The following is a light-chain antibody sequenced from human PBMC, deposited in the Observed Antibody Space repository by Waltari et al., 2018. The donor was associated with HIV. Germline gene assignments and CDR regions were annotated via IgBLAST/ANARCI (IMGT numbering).Light chain of an antibody. Sequence: QSVLTQPPSASATPGQRITISCSGGNSNIESNYVYWYQQLPGTAPKVFIYRNSQLPPGVPDRFSGSKSGTSASLIISGLRSGDEADYYCASWDDSLNAFVFGTGTKVTVL. CDR3: ASWDDSLNAFV. J-gene: IGLJ1*01. V-gene: IGLV1-47*01. CDR2: RNS. CDR1: NSNIESNY.